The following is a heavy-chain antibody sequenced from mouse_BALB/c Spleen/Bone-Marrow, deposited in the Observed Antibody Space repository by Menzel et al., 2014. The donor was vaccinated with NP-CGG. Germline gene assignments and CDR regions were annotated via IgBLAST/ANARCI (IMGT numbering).Heavy chain of an antibody. J-gene: IGHJ3*01. CDR1: GYTFSSYW. CDR3: TRQGFAC. Sequence: LQESGASVKISCKATGYTFSSYWIEWVKQRPGHGLEWIGEILPGSGNTHYNEKFKGKATFTADTSSNTAYMQLSSLTSEDSAVYYCTRQGFACWGQGTLVTVSA. CDR2: ILPGSGNT. V-gene: IGHV1-9*01.